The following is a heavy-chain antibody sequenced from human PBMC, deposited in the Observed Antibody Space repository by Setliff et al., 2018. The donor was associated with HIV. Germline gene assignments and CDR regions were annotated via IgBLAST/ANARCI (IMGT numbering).Heavy chain of an antibody. CDR3: AGPRGDEAFDI. D-gene: IGHD3-10*01. CDR1: GGTSNTYA. J-gene: IGHJ3*02. CDR2: VITILEIT. Sequence: EASVKVSCKASGGTSNTYAINWVRQAPGQGLEWMGQVITILEITDYAQKFQGRLTITADEPTNTIYMGLSGLRSEDTAVYYCAGPRGDEAFDIWGQGTTVTVSS. V-gene: IGHV1-69*10.